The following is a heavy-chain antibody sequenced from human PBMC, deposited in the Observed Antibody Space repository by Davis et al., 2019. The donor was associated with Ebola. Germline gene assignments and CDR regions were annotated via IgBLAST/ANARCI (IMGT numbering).Heavy chain of an antibody. CDR3: ARDRPGDSSGWYPFDY. V-gene: IGHV3-23*01. D-gene: IGHD6-19*01. CDR2: ISGSGGST. CDR1: GFTFSSYT. J-gene: IGHJ4*02. Sequence: GESLKISCAASGFTFSSYTMGWVRQAPGKGLEWVSAISGSGGSTYYADSVKGRFTISRDNAKNSLYLQMSSLRDEDTAVYYCARDRPGDSSGWYPFDYWGQGTLVTVSS.